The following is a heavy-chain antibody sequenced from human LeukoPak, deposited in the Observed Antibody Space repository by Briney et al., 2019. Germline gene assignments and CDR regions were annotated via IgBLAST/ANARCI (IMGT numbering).Heavy chain of an antibody. CDR1: GYTFNSYG. V-gene: IGHV1-2*04. J-gene: IGHJ5*02. Sequence: ASVKVSCKASGYTFNSYGISWVRQAPGQGLEWMGWINPNSGGTNYAQKFQGWVTMTRDTSISTAYMELSRLRSDDTAVYYCARGGIWFGETENWFDPWGQGTLVTVSS. CDR3: ARGGIWFGETENWFDP. CDR2: INPNSGGT. D-gene: IGHD3-10*01.